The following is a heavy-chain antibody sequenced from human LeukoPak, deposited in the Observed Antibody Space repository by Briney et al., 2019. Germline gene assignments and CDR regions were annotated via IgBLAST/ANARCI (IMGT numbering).Heavy chain of an antibody. D-gene: IGHD2-2*01. CDR3: ARGYCTTTSCYFRLKGFGP. V-gene: IGHV4-31*03. Sequence: SETLSHTCTVSGGSINSGGYYWNWIRQHPGKGLEWIGYIYYTGRTFYNPSLKSRVTMSVDTSKNQFSLRLSSVTAADTAVYYCARGYCTTTSCYFRLKGFGPWGQGTLVTVSS. CDR1: GGSINSGGYY. J-gene: IGHJ5*02. CDR2: IYYTGRT.